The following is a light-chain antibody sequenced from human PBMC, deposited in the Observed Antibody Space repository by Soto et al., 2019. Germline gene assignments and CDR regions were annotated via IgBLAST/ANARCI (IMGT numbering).Light chain of an antibody. CDR1: SSNIGAGYD. CDR3: QSSDNSLPGLVI. Sequence: QSVLTQPPSMSGAPGQRVTISCTGSSSNIGAGYDVHWYQQLPGTPPKLLIYLNNDRPSGVPDRFSGSKSGTSASLAITGLRDDDEAVYYCQSSDNSLPGLVIFGGGTKLTVL. CDR2: LNN. V-gene: IGLV1-40*01. J-gene: IGLJ2*01.